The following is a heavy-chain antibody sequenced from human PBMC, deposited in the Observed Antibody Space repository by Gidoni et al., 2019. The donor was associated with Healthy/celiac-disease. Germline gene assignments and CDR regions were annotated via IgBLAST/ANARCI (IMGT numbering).Heavy chain of an antibody. V-gene: IGHV4-34*01. CDR3: ARGNRYYGSGSYYNQGRYFDY. CDR1: GGSFSGYY. J-gene: IGHJ4*02. Sequence: QVQLQQWGAGLLKPSETLSLTCAVYGGSFSGYYWSGIRQPPGKGLEWIGEINHSGSTNYNPSLKSRVTISVDTSKNQFSLKLSSVTAADTAVYYCARGNRYYGSGSYYNQGRYFDYWGQGTLVTVSS. CDR2: INHSGST. D-gene: IGHD3-10*01.